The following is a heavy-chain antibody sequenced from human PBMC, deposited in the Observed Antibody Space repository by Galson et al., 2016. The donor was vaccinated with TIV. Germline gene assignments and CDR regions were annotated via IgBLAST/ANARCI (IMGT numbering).Heavy chain of an antibody. CDR2: IYYSGTT. D-gene: IGHD4-17*01. V-gene: IGHV4-31*03. Sequence: LSLTCTASGGSINSGGYYWSWLRQHPGKGLEWIGYIYYSGTTQYNPSLKSRVTISVDTSKTQFSLNLSSVTAADTAVYYCARDKNDYGVDAFDIWGQGTMVIVSS. CDR3: ARDKNDYGVDAFDI. J-gene: IGHJ3*02. CDR1: GGSINSGGYY.